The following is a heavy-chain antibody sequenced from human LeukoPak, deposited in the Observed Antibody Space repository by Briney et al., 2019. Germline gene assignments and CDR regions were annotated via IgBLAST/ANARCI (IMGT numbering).Heavy chain of an antibody. CDR2: IYTSGST. Sequence: SETLSLTCTVSGGSISSYYWSWIRQPAGKGPEWIGRIYTSGSTNYNPSLKSRVTMSVDTSKNQFSLKLSSVTAADTAVYYCARDSSGRSPIKDKYFDYWGQGTLVTVSS. CDR1: GGSISSYY. D-gene: IGHD6-19*01. J-gene: IGHJ4*02. CDR3: ARDSSGRSPIKDKYFDY. V-gene: IGHV4-4*07.